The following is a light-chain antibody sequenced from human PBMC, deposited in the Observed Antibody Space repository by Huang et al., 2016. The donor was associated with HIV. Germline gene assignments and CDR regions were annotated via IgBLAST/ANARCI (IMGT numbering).Light chain of an antibody. CDR1: QSVSSNY. V-gene: IGKV3-20*01. CDR2: GAS. J-gene: IGKJ1*01. Sequence: EIVLTQSPGTLSLCPGERATLSCRASQSVSSNYLAWYQQKPGQAPRLLFYGASSRATGIPDRLSGSGSGTDFTLSISRLEPEDFAVYYCQHYGNSRWTFGLGTKVDIK. CDR3: QHYGNSRWT.